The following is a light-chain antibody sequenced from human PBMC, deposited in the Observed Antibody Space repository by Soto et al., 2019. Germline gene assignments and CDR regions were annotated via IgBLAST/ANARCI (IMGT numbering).Light chain of an antibody. CDR3: QQYGSSPRT. CDR2: GAS. Sequence: DNVLTQSPGTLSLSPGERATLSCRASQSVSSRSLAWYQQKPGQAPRLLIYGASTRATGIPARFSGSGSGTDFTLTISRLEPEDFAVYYCQQYGSSPRTFGQGTKVDIK. V-gene: IGKV3-20*01. J-gene: IGKJ1*01. CDR1: QSVSSRS.